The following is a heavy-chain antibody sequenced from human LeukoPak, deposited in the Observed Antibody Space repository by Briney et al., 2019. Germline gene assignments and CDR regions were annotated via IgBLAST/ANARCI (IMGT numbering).Heavy chain of an antibody. Sequence: GASVKVSCTASGYTFTSYAMHWVRQAPGQRLEWMGWINAGNGNTKYSQKFQGRVTMTEDTSTDTAYMELSSLRSEDTAVYYCATAYGSGSYPPYYFDYWGQGTLVTVSS. V-gene: IGHV1-3*01. D-gene: IGHD3-10*01. CDR2: INAGNGNT. CDR1: GYTFTSYA. CDR3: ATAYGSGSYPPYYFDY. J-gene: IGHJ4*02.